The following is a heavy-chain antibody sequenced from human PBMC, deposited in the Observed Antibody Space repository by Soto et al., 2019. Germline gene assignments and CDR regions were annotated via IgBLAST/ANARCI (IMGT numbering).Heavy chain of an antibody. V-gene: IGHV4-39*01. CDR1: DDSINSDKFY. CDR2: IYYRGNA. CDR3: ARLEGLATISYYFDF. Sequence: HLQLQESGPGLVKPSETLSLMCSVSDDSINSDKFYWGWIRQPPGKGLEWIGSIYYRGNAYYNPSLQNLVTISLDKSKRQFSLKLNSVTAADSAVYFCARLEGLATISYYFDFWGPGALVTVSS. J-gene: IGHJ4*02. D-gene: IGHD3-9*01.